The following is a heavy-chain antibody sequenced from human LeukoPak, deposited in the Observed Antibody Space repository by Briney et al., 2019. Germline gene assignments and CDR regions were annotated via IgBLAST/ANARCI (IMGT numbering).Heavy chain of an antibody. J-gene: IGHJ4*02. Sequence: GGSLRLSCAASGFTVSNNYMGWVRQAPGKGLEWVSVIYSDGSTYYADSVKGRFTISRDNSKNTLYLQMNSLRAEDTAVYYCAKGSQVLGGSFDYWGQGTLVTVSS. CDR1: GFTVSNNY. CDR2: IYSDGST. V-gene: IGHV3-53*01. CDR3: AKGSQVLGGSFDY. D-gene: IGHD2-15*01.